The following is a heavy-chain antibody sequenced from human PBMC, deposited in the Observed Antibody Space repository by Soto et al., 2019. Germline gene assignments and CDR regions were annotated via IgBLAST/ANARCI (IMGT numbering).Heavy chain of an antibody. CDR3: SRGSFGYYGP. CDR2: IRNTPYGGTT. CDR1: GFRFSEHA. J-gene: IGHJ5*02. Sequence: GGSLRLSCNCSGFRFSEHAMTWVRQAPGKGLEWVGFIRNTPYGGTTDYAASVRGRFTISRDDSANIAYLQMNSLKTEDSGLYYCSRGSFGYYGPWGPGTLVTVSS. D-gene: IGHD2-2*03. V-gene: IGHV3-49*04.